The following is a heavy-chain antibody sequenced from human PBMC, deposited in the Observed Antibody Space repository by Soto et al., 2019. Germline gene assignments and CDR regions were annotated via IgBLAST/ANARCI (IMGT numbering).Heavy chain of an antibody. CDR3: ARANGDYYFDY. CDR1: GYTFTSYG. V-gene: IGHV1-18*01. J-gene: IGHJ4*02. CDR2: ISTYKGDT. Sequence: QVQLVQSGAEVKKPGASVKVSCNASGYTFTSYGISWVRQATGQGLEWMGWISTYKGDTHYAQKLQGRVTLTTDTSTSTAYMELRSLRSDDTAVYYCARANGDYYFDYWGQGTLVTVST. D-gene: IGHD4-17*01.